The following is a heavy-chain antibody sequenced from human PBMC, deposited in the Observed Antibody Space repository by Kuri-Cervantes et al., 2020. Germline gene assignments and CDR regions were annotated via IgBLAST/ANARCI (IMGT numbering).Heavy chain of an antibody. J-gene: IGHJ3*02. D-gene: IGHD5-12*01. CDR2: TYYSGST. CDR3: AREDGYELDAFDI. CDR1: GGSTSSSSYY. Sequence: SETLSLTCTVSGGSTSSSSYYWGWIRQPPGKGLEWIGSTYYSGSTNYNPSLKSRVTISVGTSKNQFSLKLSSVTAADTAVYYCAREDGYELDAFDIWGQGTMVTVSS. V-gene: IGHV4-39*07.